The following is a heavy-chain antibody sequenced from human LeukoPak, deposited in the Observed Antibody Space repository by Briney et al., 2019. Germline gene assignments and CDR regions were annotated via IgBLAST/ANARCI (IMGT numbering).Heavy chain of an antibody. CDR1: GFTFSSYA. V-gene: IGHV3-30*04. CDR3: ARDGTDYGDYVRCFDY. CDR2: ISYDGSNK. D-gene: IGHD4-17*01. Sequence: HAGGSLRLSCAASGFTFSSYAMHWVRQAPGKGLEWVAVISYDGSNKYYADSVKGRFTISRDNSKNTLYLQMNSLRAEDTAVYYCARDGTDYGDYVRCFDYWGQGTLVTVSS. J-gene: IGHJ4*02.